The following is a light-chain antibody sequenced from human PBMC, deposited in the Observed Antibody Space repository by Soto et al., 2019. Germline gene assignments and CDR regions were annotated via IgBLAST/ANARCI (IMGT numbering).Light chain of an antibody. CDR1: QSISTY. V-gene: IGKV1-39*01. CDR3: QQSHSSTPDT. Sequence: DIQMTQSPSSLSASIGDRVTITCRASQSISTYLNWYQQKPGKAPKLLIYAASSLQTGVPSRFSVSGAGTYFALTIINRQPEDSATYFCQQSHSSTPDTFGQGTKLEIK. CDR2: AAS. J-gene: IGKJ2*01.